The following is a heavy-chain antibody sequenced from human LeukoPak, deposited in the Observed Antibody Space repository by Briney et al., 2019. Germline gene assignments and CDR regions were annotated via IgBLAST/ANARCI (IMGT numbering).Heavy chain of an antibody. Sequence: GESLRLSCAGSGYIFDDYGMRWVRQSPGEGVEWVVGINWNGGSTGYAASVKGRCTISRDNAKTALYLEMNSLRVEDTAFYYCVRLGRDGYTYGAAYWGQGALVTVSS. CDR2: INWNGGST. J-gene: IGHJ1*01. CDR3: VRLGRDGYTYGAAY. V-gene: IGHV3-20*04. D-gene: IGHD5-24*01. CDR1: GYIFDDYG.